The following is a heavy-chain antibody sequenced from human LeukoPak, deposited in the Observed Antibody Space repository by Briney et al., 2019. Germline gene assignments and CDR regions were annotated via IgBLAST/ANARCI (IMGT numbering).Heavy chain of an antibody. J-gene: IGHJ4*02. Sequence: GGSLRLSCAASGFSFSSYAMTWVRQAPGKGLEWVSAMSGGGAGTYYADSVKGRFTISRDNSKNTLYLQMNSLRAEDTAVYYCAKAQDYDFWSGYYRGRTDYWGQGTLVTVSS. CDR2: MSGGGAGT. D-gene: IGHD3-3*01. CDR1: GFSFSSYA. V-gene: IGHV3-23*01. CDR3: AKAQDYDFWSGYYRGRTDY.